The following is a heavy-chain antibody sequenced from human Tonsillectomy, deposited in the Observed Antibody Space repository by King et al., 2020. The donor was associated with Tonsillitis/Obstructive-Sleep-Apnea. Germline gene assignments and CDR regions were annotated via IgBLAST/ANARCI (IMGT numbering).Heavy chain of an antibody. Sequence: VQLVESGGGLVKPGGSLRLSCAASGFTFSSYSMNWVRQAPGKGLEWVSSISRSSSYIYYADSVKGRFTISRVNAKNSLYLQMNSLRAEYTAVYYCARESSEAFDFWGRGTMVTVSS. V-gene: IGHV3-21*01. CDR1: GFTFSSYS. D-gene: IGHD3-10*01. CDR3: ARESSEAFDF. J-gene: IGHJ3*01. CDR2: ISRSSSYI.